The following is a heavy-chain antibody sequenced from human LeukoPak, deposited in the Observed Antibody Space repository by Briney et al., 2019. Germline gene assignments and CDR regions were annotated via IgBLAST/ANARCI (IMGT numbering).Heavy chain of an antibody. Sequence: ASVKVSCKASGYTFSSYGISWVRQAPGQGLEWMGWINANTGNPTYAQAFTGRFVFSLDTPVSTAYLEISSLQAEDTAVYYCARAPGIAEPDGYFMDVWGKGTTVTVSS. J-gene: IGHJ6*03. V-gene: IGHV7-4-1*02. CDR3: ARAPGIAEPDGYFMDV. CDR2: INANTGNP. CDR1: GYTFSSYG. D-gene: IGHD6-13*01.